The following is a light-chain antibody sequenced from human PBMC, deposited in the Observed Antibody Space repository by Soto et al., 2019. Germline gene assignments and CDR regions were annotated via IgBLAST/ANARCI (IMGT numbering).Light chain of an antibody. V-gene: IGKV3-20*01. J-gene: IGKJ3*01. Sequence: EIVLTQSPGTLSLSPGDRATLSCRASQSVSSSYLAWYQQKPGQAPRLLIYGASGRATGIPDRFSGSGSGTDFTLNISRLEPEDFAVYYCQQYGHSPLFTFGPGTKVDI. CDR1: QSVSSSY. CDR2: GAS. CDR3: QQYGHSPLFT.